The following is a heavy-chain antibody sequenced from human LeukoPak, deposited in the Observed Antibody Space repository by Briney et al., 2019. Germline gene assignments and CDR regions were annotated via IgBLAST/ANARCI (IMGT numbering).Heavy chain of an antibody. D-gene: IGHD3-10*01. CDR1: GGSISSYY. J-gene: IGHJ6*03. CDR2: IYYSGST. CDR3: ARGRYTMVRGVIGRDTDYYYYSYMDV. Sequence: SETLSLTCTVSGGSISSYYWSWIRQPPGKGLEWIGYIYYSGSTNYNPSLKSRVTISVGTSKNQFSLQLNSVTPEDTAVYYCARGRYTMVRGVIGRDTDYYYYSYMDVWGKGTTVTISS. V-gene: IGHV4-59*12.